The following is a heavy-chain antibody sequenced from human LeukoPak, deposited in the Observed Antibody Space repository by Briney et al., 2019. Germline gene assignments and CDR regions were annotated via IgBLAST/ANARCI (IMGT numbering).Heavy chain of an antibody. J-gene: IGHJ3*02. CDR3: AREPRITMNTAAFDI. CDR2: ISYDGSNK. D-gene: IGHD3-22*01. CDR1: GFTFSSYA. Sequence: GGSLRLSCAASGFTFSSYAMHWVRQAPGKGLEWVAVISYDGSNKYYADSVKGRFTISRDNSKNTLYLQMNRLRAEDTTVYHCAREPRITMNTAAFDIWGQGTMVTVSS. V-gene: IGHV3-30-3*01.